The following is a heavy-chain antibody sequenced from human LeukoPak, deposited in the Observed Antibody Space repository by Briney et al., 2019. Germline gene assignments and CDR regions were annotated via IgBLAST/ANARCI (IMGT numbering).Heavy chain of an antibody. CDR3: AKEGYGDYGQVYFDY. CDR2: ISYDGSNK. J-gene: IGHJ4*02. V-gene: IGHV3-30*18. CDR1: GFTFSSYG. D-gene: IGHD4-17*01. Sequence: GGSLRLSCAASGFTFSSYGMHWVRQAPGKGLEWVAVISYDGSNKYYADSVKGRFTISRDDSKNTLYLQMNSLRAEDTAVYYCAKEGYGDYGQVYFDYWGQGTLVTVSS.